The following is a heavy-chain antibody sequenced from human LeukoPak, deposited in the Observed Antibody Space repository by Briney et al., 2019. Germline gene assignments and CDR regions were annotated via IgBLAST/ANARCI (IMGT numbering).Heavy chain of an antibody. CDR2: ILYDGSTK. D-gene: IGHD4-17*01. V-gene: IGHV3-30*02. Sequence: GGSLRLSCAASGFTFSNYGMHWVRQAPGKGLEWVALILYDGSTKFYADSVKGRFTISRDNSKNTMSLQMNSLRIEDTAVYYCAKRDLTTEFDYWGQGTLVTVSS. J-gene: IGHJ4*02. CDR1: GFTFSNYG. CDR3: AKRDLTTEFDY.